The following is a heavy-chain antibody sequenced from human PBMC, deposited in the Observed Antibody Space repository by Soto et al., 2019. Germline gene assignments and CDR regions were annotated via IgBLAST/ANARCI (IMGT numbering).Heavy chain of an antibody. V-gene: IGHV1-18*04. CDR2: ISAYNGNT. CDR1: GYTFTSYG. D-gene: IGHD5-12*01. J-gene: IGHJ6*02. Sequence: GASVKVSWKASGYTFTSYGISWVRQAPGQGLEWMGWISAYNGNTNYAQKLQGRVTMTTDTSTSTAYMELRSLRSDDTAVYYCARGGYSGYDPLYYYGMDVWGQGTTVTVSS. CDR3: ARGGYSGYDPLYYYGMDV.